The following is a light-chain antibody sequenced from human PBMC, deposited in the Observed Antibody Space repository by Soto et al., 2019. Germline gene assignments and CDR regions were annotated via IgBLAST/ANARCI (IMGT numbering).Light chain of an antibody. V-gene: IGLV2-14*01. CDR2: EVR. CDR3: SSYTSKSSLI. CDR1: MRDVGAYNL. Sequence: QSALTQPASVSGSPGQSITISCAGTMRDVGAYNLVSWYQQHPGRAPQLIIYEVRNRPSGISFRFSGSKSGNTASLTISGLQAEDEADYYCSSYTSKSSLIFGGGTKVTIL. J-gene: IGLJ2*01.